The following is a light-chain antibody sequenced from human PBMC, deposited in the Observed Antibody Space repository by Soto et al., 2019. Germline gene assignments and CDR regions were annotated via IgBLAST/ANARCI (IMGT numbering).Light chain of an antibody. Sequence: EIVMTQSPATLSVSPGERATLSCRASQSISSNLAWYQQKPGQAPSLLLYGASTRATGIPARFSGSGSGTDFTLTISSLQSEDFAVYYCHQYGGSPPYTFGQGTNLEIK. CDR1: QSISSN. CDR2: GAS. V-gene: IGKV3-15*01. J-gene: IGKJ2*01. CDR3: HQYGGSPPYT.